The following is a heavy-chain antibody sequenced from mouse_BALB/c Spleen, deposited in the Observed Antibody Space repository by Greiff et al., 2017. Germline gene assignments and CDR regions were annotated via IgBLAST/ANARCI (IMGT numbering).Heavy chain of an antibody. V-gene: IGHV2-9*02. Sequence: QVQLKESGPGLVAPSQSLSITCTVSGFSLTSYGVHWVRQPPGKGLEWLGVIWAGGSTNYNSALMSRLSISKDNSKSQVFLKMNSLQTDDTAMYYCARGWYFDVWGAGTTVTVSA. CDR2: IWAGGST. CDR1: GFSLTSYG. CDR3: ARGWYFDV. J-gene: IGHJ1*01.